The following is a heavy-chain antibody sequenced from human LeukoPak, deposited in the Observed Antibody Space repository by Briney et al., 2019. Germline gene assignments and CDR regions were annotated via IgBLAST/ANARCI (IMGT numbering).Heavy chain of an antibody. CDR3: ARDVVVVPAAIHYGMDV. D-gene: IGHD2-2*01. Sequence: SETLSLTCAVYGGYFSDYFWGWIRQPPGKGVEWIGEINPSQRHYYNPSLKSRVTISVDTSKHQFSLNLISVTAADTAVYYCARDVVVVPAAIHYGMDVWGQGTTVTVSS. V-gene: IGHV4-34*01. J-gene: IGHJ6*01. CDR2: INPSQRH. CDR1: GGYFSDYF.